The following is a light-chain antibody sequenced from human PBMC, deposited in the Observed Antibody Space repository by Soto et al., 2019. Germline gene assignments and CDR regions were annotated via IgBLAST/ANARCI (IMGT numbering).Light chain of an antibody. V-gene: IGLV1-47*01. Sequence: QSVLTQPPSASGTPGQRVTMSCSGSSSNIGSNYVYWYQQLPGTAPKLLIYRNDQRPSGVPDRFSGSKSGTSASLAISGLRSEDEADYYCAAWDDSLSVHVVFGGGTQLTVL. CDR3: AAWDDSLSVHVV. CDR1: SSNIGSNY. J-gene: IGLJ2*01. CDR2: RND.